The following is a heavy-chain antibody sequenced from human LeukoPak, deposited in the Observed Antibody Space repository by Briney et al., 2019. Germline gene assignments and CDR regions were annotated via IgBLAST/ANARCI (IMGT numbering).Heavy chain of an antibody. CDR2: INSDGSIA. V-gene: IGHV3-74*01. Sequence: GGSLRLFCAASGFTFTTYWMHWVRQAPGKGLVWVSHINSDGSIASYADSVKGRFTISRDNSKNTLYLQMNSLRAEDTAVYYCARTPAYSSGWYVYWGQGTLVTVSS. D-gene: IGHD6-19*01. CDR1: GFTFTTYW. CDR3: ARTPAYSSGWYVY. J-gene: IGHJ4*02.